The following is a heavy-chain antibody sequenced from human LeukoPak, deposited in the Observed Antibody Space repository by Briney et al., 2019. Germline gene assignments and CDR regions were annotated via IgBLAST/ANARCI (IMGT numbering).Heavy chain of an antibody. Sequence: SQTLSLTCTVSGGSISSGDYYWTWIRQPPGKGLEWIGYIYYSGSTYYNPSLKSRVTISVDTSKNQFSLKLSSVTAAGTAVYYCASITRYDYVWGSYRPVGDYWGQGTLVTVSS. CDR3: ASITRYDYVWGSYRPVGDY. D-gene: IGHD3-16*02. CDR1: GGSISSGDYY. J-gene: IGHJ4*02. V-gene: IGHV4-30-4*01. CDR2: IYYSGST.